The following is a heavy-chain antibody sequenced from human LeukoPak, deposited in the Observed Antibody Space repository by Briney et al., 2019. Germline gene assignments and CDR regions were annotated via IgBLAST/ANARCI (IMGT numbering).Heavy chain of an antibody. J-gene: IGHJ4*02. D-gene: IGHD6-19*01. CDR1: GGSISSYY. CDR2: IYYSGST. CDR3: AEAVAGTGLHFDY. V-gene: IGHV4-39*01. Sequence: SETLSLTCTVSGGSISSYYWGWIRQPPGKGLEWIGSIYYSGSTYYNPSLKSRVTISVDTSKNQFSLKLSSVTAADTAVYYCAEAVAGTGLHFDYWGQGTLVTVSS.